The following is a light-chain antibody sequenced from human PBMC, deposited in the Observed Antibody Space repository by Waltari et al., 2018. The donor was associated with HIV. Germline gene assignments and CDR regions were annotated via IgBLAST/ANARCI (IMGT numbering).Light chain of an antibody. CDR2: AAS. CDR1: QHISTS. CDR3: QQTYETVVT. J-gene: IGKJ4*01. Sequence: DIQMTQSLSSLSASVGDRVSITCRASQHISTSLNWYQQTPGKAPKLLIFAASLLQSGVPSRFTASGSGTDFTLTINSLQPEDFATYFCQQTYETVVTFGGGTKVDIK. V-gene: IGKV1-39*01.